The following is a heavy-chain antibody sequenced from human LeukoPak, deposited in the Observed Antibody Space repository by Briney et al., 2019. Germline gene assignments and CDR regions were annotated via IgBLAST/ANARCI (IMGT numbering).Heavy chain of an antibody. CDR1: GFTFSSYA. V-gene: IGHV3-23*01. D-gene: IGHD3-22*01. Sequence: GGSLRLSCAASGFTFSSYAMSWVRQAPGKGLVWVSTISGGSGSTYCADSVKGRFTISRDNSKNTLYLQMNSLRDEDTAVYYCAKHRFESGGYHSTDWGQGTLVTVSS. CDR3: AKHRFESGGYHSTD. CDR2: ISGGSGST. J-gene: IGHJ4*02.